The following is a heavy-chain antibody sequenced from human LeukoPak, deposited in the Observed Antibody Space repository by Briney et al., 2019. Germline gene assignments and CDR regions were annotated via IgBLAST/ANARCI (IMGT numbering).Heavy chain of an antibody. CDR1: GFTFSSYS. Sequence: GGSLRLSCAASGFTFSSYSMNWVREAPGKGLEWVSSISSSSSYIYYADSVKGRFTISRDNAKNSLYLQMNSLRAEDTAVYYCARGGGYSGSYASAYWGQGTLVTVSS. CDR2: ISSSSSYI. J-gene: IGHJ4*02. CDR3: ARGGGYSGSYASAY. D-gene: IGHD1-26*01. V-gene: IGHV3-21*01.